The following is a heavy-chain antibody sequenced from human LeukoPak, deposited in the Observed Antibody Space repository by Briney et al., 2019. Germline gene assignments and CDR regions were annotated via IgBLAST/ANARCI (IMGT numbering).Heavy chain of an antibody. Sequence: GGSLRLSCAASGFTFSSYIMNWVRQAPGKGLEWVSYISRSSSTIYYADSVKGRFTISRDNAKNSLYLQMNSLRDEDTAVYYCVRDRFYSFDYWGQGTLVTVSS. J-gene: IGHJ4*02. V-gene: IGHV3-48*02. CDR3: VRDRFYSFDY. CDR2: ISRSSSTI. CDR1: GFTFSSYI.